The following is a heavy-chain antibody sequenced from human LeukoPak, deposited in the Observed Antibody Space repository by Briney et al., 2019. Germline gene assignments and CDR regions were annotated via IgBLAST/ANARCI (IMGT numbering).Heavy chain of an antibody. CDR3: ARDSGSGSNDY. CDR2: ISAGNGNT. Sequence: ASVKVSCKASGYTFTIYAIHWVRQAPGQRLEWMGWISAGNGNTKYSQNFQGRVTFISNTSATTAFMELSSLRSEDAAVYYCARDSGSGSNDYWGQGTLVTVSS. CDR1: GYTFTIYA. J-gene: IGHJ4*02. D-gene: IGHD1-26*01. V-gene: IGHV1-3*01.